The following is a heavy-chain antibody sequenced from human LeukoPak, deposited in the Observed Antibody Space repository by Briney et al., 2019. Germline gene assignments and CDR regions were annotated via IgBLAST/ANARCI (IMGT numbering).Heavy chain of an antibody. CDR3: ARLGIEIFDY. CDR1: GFTFSTYN. D-gene: IGHD6-13*01. J-gene: IGHJ4*02. V-gene: IGHV3-21*01. Sequence: GGSLRLSCAASGFTFSTYNMNWVRQAPGKGLEWVSSISSSSSYIYYADSVKGRFTISRDNAKNSLYLQMNSLRAEDTAVYYCARLGIEIFDYWGQGTLVTVSS. CDR2: ISSSSSYI.